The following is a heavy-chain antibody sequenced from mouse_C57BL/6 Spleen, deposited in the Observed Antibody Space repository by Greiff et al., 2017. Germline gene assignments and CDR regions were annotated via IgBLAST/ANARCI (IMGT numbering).Heavy chain of an antibody. CDR3: ARLHSNPNYFDY. Sequence: DVMLVESGGGLVQPGGSLSLSCAASGFTFTDYYMSWVRQPPGKALEWLGFIRNKANGYSTEYSASVEGRFTISRDNSQSILYLQMNALRAEDSATYDCARLHSNPNYFDYWGQGTTLTVSS. CDR2: IRNKANGYST. J-gene: IGHJ2*01. V-gene: IGHV7-3*01. CDR1: GFTFTDYY. D-gene: IGHD2-5*01.